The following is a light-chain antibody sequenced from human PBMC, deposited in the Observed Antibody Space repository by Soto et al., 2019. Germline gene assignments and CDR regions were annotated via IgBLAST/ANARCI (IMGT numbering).Light chain of an antibody. CDR1: RTVSSN. V-gene: IGKV3-15*01. J-gene: IGKJ1*01. Sequence: EIVMTQSPATLSVSPGERATPSCRASRTVSSNLAWYQQKPGQAPRLLIYGASTRANGIPARFSGSGSGTEFTLTISSLQSEDLAVYYCHQYNNWPPSTFGQGTKVDIK. CDR2: GAS. CDR3: HQYNNWPPST.